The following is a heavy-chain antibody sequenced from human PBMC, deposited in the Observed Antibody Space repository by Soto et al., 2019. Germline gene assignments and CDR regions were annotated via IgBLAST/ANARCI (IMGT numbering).Heavy chain of an antibody. CDR1: GGSISSSNW. CDR3: AREADQQYSSGWYDY. CDR2: IYHSGST. Sequence: QVQLQESGPGLVKPSGTLSLTCAVSGGSISSSNWWSWVRQPPGKGLEWIGEIYHSGSTNYNPSPKXRXTXXVDKSKNPFSLKLSPVTAADTAVYSCAREADQQYSSGWYDYWGQGTLVTVSS. D-gene: IGHD6-19*01. V-gene: IGHV4-4*02. J-gene: IGHJ4*02.